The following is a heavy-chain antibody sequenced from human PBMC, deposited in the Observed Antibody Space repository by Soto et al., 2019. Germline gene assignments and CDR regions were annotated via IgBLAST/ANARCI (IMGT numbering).Heavy chain of an antibody. CDR3: ARGPPRALGRIVVLDLDL. CDR1: GFTFSTFA. CDR2: VSSDGNTK. D-gene: IGHD3-16*02. Sequence: PGGSLRLSCAASGFTFSTFAMHWVRQAPGKGLEWVALVSSDGNTKYYADSVRGRFTISRDNSKNMVYLQMNSLKPEDTALYYCARGPPRALGRIVVLDLDLWGPGTLVTVSS. J-gene: IGHJ5*02. V-gene: IGHV3-30-3*01.